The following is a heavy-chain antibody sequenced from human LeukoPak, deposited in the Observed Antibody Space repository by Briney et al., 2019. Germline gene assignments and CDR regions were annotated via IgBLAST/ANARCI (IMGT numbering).Heavy chain of an antibody. V-gene: IGHV3-30-3*01. CDR3: AKDRQWLVLDAFDI. J-gene: IGHJ3*02. D-gene: IGHD6-19*01. CDR2: ISYDGSNK. CDR1: GFTFSSYA. Sequence: GGSLRLSCAASGFTFSSYAMHWVRQAPGKGLEWVAVISYDGSNKYYADSVKGRFTISRDNSKNTLYLQMNSLRAEDTAVYYCAKDRQWLVLDAFDIWGQGTMVTVSS.